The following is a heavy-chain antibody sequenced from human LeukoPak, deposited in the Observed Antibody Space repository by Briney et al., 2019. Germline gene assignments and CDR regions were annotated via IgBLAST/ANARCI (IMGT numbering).Heavy chain of an antibody. D-gene: IGHD6-13*01. J-gene: IGHJ4*02. Sequence: GGSLRLSCAASGFTFSSYWMHWVRHAPGKGLVWVSRINSDGSSTSYADSVKGRFTISRDNAKNTLYLQMNSLRAEDTAVYYCAKGVQIAAAGIFDYWGQGTLVTVSS. CDR3: AKGVQIAAAGIFDY. CDR2: INSDGSST. CDR1: GFTFSSYW. V-gene: IGHV3-74*01.